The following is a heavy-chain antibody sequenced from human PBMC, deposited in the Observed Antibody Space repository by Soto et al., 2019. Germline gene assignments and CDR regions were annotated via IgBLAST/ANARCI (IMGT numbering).Heavy chain of an antibody. V-gene: IGHV4-30-4*01. D-gene: IGHD3-22*01. CDR1: GGSISSGDYY. CDR3: ARSAKYYYDRSGYYPTHPFDS. Sequence: SETLSLTCTVSGGSISSGDYYWSWIRQPPGKGLEWIAYIHYSGSTYYNPSLKSRVTISVDTSKNQFSLKLSSVTAADTAVYYCARSAKYYYDRSGYYPTHPFDSWGQGTLVTVSS. CDR2: IHYSGST. J-gene: IGHJ5*01.